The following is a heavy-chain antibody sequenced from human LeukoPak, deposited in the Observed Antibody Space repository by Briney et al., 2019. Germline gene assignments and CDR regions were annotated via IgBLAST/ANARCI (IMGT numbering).Heavy chain of an antibody. D-gene: IGHD2/OR15-2a*01. Sequence: ASVKVSCKASGGTFSSYAISWVRQAPGQGLEWMGGIIPIFGTANYAQKFQGRVTITADKSTSTAYMELSSLRSEDTGVYYCARTGSTFIPPADYRGQGTLVSVSS. CDR3: ARTGSTFIPPADY. J-gene: IGHJ4*02. CDR2: IIPIFGTA. CDR1: GGTFSSYA. V-gene: IGHV1-69*06.